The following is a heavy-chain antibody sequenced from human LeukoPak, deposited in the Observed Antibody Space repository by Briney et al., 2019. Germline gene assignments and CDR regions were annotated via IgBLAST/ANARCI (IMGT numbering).Heavy chain of an antibody. Sequence: GGSLRLSCAASGFTFSSYAMSWVRQAPGKGLEWVSAISGSGGSTYYADSVKGRFTISRDNSKNTLYLQMNSLRAEDTAVYYYAKDPGYYDSSGYFDYWGQGTLVTVSS. D-gene: IGHD3-22*01. CDR2: ISGSGGST. CDR3: AKDPGYYDSSGYFDY. J-gene: IGHJ4*02. CDR1: GFTFSSYA. V-gene: IGHV3-23*01.